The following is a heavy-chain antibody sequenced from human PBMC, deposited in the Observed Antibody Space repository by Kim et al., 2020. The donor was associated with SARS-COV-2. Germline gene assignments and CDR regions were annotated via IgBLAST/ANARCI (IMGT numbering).Heavy chain of an antibody. CDR1: GFTFNDHA. CDR2: INWNSGTI. Sequence: GGSLRLSCAASGFTFNDHAMHWVRQAPGKGLEWVSGINWNSGTIAYADPVRGRFTISRDNAKNSVYVQMNSLRADDTALYYCAKGTGGSSYDAFDIWGQGTMVTVSS. J-gene: IGHJ3*02. V-gene: IGHV3-9*01. D-gene: IGHD3-16*01. CDR3: AKGTGGSSYDAFDI.